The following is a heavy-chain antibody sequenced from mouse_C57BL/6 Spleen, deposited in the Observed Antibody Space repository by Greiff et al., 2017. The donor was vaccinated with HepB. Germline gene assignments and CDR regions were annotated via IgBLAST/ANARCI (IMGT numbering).Heavy chain of an antibody. J-gene: IGHJ2*01. CDR1: GYTFTDYE. D-gene: IGHD1-1*01. CDR2: IDPETGGT. V-gene: IGHV1-15*01. Sequence: QVQLQQSGAELVRPGASVTLSCKASGYTFTDYEMHWVKQTPVHGLEWIGAIDPETGGTAYNQKFKGKAILTADKSSSTAYMELRSLTSEDSAVYYCTRSFYYYGSSFIFYWGQGTTLTVSS. CDR3: TRSFYYYGSSFIFY.